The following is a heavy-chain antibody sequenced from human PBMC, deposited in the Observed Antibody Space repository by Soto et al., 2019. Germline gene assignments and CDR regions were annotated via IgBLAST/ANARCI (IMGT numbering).Heavy chain of an antibody. Sequence: QVQLVESGGGVVQPGRSLRLSCAASGFTFSSYAMHWVRQAPGKGLEWVAGISYDGSNKYYADSVKGRFTISRDNSKNTLYLQMNSLRAEDTAVYYCATDGYWGQGTLVTVSS. CDR1: GFTFSSYA. CDR2: ISYDGSNK. V-gene: IGHV3-30-3*01. CDR3: ATDGY. J-gene: IGHJ4*02.